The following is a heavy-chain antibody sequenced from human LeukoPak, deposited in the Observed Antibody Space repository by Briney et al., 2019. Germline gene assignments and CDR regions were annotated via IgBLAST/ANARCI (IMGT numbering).Heavy chain of an antibody. Sequence: SQTLSLTCTVSGGSITSYYWGWIRQPPGKGLEWIGYIYSSGSTTYNPSLKSRVTISVDTSKNQFSLKLTSVTAADTAVYYCARGAVAENYFDYWGQGTLVTDSS. CDR1: GGSITSYY. D-gene: IGHD6-19*01. CDR3: ARGAVAENYFDY. CDR2: IYSSGST. J-gene: IGHJ4*02. V-gene: IGHV4-59*08.